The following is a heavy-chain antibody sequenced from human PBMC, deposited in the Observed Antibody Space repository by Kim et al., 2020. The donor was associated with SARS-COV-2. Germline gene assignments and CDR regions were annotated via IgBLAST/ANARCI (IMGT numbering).Heavy chain of an antibody. CDR3: ARNGIAVAGHRGAEFDY. V-gene: IGHV1-18*01. Sequence: LQGRVTMTTDTSTSTAYMELRSLRSDDTAVYYCARNGIAVAGHRGAEFDYWGQGTLVTVSS. J-gene: IGHJ4*02. D-gene: IGHD6-19*01.